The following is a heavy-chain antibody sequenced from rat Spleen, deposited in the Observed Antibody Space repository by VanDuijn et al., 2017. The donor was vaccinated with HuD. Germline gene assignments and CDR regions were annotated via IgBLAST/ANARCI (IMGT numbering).Heavy chain of an antibody. Sequence: EVQLQESGPGLVKPSQSLSLTCSVTFYSITSSYRWSWIRKFPGNKLEWMGYINSEGSTNYNPSLKSRISITRDTAKNQFFLQVNSVTTEDTATYYWARDNNYKAYWGQGVMVTVSS. J-gene: IGHJ2*01. V-gene: IGHV3-3*01. CDR3: ARDNNYKAY. D-gene: IGHD1-10*01. CDR2: INSEGST. CDR1: FYSITSSYR.